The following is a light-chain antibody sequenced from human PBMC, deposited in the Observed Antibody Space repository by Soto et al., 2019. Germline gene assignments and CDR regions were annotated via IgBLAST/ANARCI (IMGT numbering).Light chain of an antibody. CDR1: QTVRNNY. CDR2: DAS. CDR3: QQFSSYPLT. J-gene: IGKJ4*01. V-gene: IGKV3-20*01. Sequence: EFVLTQSPGTLSLSPGARATLSCRARQTVRNNYLAWSQQNPGQAPRLLIYDASSRATGIPDRFSGGGAGTDFTLPISRLEPEDFAVYYCQQFSSYPLTFGGGTKVDIK.